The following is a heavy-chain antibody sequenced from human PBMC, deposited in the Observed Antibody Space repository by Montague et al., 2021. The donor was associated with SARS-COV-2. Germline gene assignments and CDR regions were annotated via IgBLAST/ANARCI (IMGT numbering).Heavy chain of an antibody. V-gene: IGHV4-4*09. Sequence: SETLSLTCTVSGGSINDHYRSWILQSPGKGLEWIGYISSNGKTNYNPSLKSRVTLSADASRNEFSLKLDSVTAADTAVYFCARRGYYDSAGYHWHLDLWGRGMLVTVSS. CDR3: ARRGYYDSAGYHWHLDL. D-gene: IGHD3-22*01. J-gene: IGHJ2*01. CDR2: ISSNGKT. CDR1: GGSINDHY.